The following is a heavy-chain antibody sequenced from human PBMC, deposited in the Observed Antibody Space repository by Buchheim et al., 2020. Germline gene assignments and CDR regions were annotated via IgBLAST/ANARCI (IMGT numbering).Heavy chain of an antibody. CDR2: NSAYNGNT. V-gene: IGHV1-18*04. CDR1: GYTFTSYG. D-gene: IGHD3-3*01. CDR3: ARVLRFLEWLSMDV. Sequence: QVQLVQSGAEVKKPGASVKVSCKASGYTFTSYGISWVRQAPGQGREWMGWNSAYNGNTNYAQKLQGRGTTTTDTLTRPATMELRSLRSDDTAVYYCARVLRFLEWLSMDVWGQGTT. J-gene: IGHJ6*02.